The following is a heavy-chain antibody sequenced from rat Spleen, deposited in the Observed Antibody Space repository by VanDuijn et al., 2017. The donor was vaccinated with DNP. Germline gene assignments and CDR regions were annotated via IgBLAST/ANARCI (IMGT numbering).Heavy chain of an antibody. Sequence: EVQLVESGGGLVQPGGSLKLSCAASGFTFSDYNMAWVRQAPKKGLEWVATIIYDGSRTYYRDSVKGRFTISRDNAKSTLYLQMDSLRFEDTATYYCATRPIRAYYFDYWGQGVMVTVSS. D-gene: IGHD4-1*01. CDR2: IIYDGSRT. CDR1: GFTFSDYN. CDR3: ATRPIRAYYFDY. V-gene: IGHV5S10*01. J-gene: IGHJ2*01.